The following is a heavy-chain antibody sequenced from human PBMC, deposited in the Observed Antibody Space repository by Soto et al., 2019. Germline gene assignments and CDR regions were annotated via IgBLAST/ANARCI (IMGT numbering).Heavy chain of an antibody. CDR2: ISGSGGST. CDR1: GFTFSSYA. Sequence: QTGGSLRLSCAASGFTFSSYAMSWVRQAPGKGLEWVSAISGSGGSTYYADSVKGRFTISRDNSKNTLYLQMNSLRAEDTAVYYCAKDPEYDSSGGYFDYWGQGTLVTVSS. CDR3: AKDPEYDSSGGYFDY. V-gene: IGHV3-23*01. J-gene: IGHJ4*02. D-gene: IGHD3-22*01.